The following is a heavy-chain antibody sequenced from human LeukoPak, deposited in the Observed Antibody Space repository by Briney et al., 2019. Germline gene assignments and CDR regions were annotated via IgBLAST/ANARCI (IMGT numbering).Heavy chain of an antibody. CDR3: AHSGYFDTSGPLPPDY. V-gene: IGHV2-5*02. CDR1: GFLLSTSGVG. CDR2: IYWDDDK. J-gene: IGHJ4*02. D-gene: IGHD3-22*01. Sequence: EAGPTLVKPTQTLTLTCTFSGFLLSTSGVGVGWIRQPPGKALEWLALIYWDDDKRYSPSLKSRLTITKDTSKNQVVLTMTNMDPVDTATYYCAHSGYFDTSGPLPPDYWGQGTLVTVSS.